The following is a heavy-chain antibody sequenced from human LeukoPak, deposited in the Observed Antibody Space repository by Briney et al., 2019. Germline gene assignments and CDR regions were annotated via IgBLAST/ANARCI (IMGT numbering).Heavy chain of an antibody. CDR2: IKSKTDGCTP. J-gene: IGHJ4*02. D-gene: IGHD3-9*01. Sequence: GGSLRLSCAASRFTFSNDWMGWVRQAPGKGLEWVGRIKSKTDGCTPDYAAPVKGIFTISRDNAKHSLYLQMNSPRAEDTAVYYCARSVFDSDPLDYWGEGTLVTVSP. V-gene: IGHV3-15*01. CDR1: RFTFSNDW. CDR3: ARSVFDSDPLDY.